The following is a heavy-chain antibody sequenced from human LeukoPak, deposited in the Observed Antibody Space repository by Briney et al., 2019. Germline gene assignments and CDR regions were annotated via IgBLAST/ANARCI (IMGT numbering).Heavy chain of an antibody. D-gene: IGHD3-3*01. J-gene: IGHJ3*02. CDR1: GYSISSGYY. CDR3: ARVNYELWSGFDI. CDR2: IYHSGST. V-gene: IGHV4-38-2*02. Sequence: PSETLSLTCTVSGYSISSGYYWGWIRQPPGKGLEWIGSIYHSGSTYYNPSLKSRVTISVDTSKNQFSLKLSSVTAADTAVYYCARVNYELWSGFDIWGQGTMVTVSS.